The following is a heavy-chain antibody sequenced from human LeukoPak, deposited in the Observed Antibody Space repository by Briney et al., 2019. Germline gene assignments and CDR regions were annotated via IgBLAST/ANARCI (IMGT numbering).Heavy chain of an antibody. V-gene: IGHV3-48*02. CDR1: GFSFTSYS. D-gene: IGHD3-22*01. J-gene: IGHJ3*02. Sequence: PGRSLRVSCAASGFSFTSYSMNSVRQAPGKGLEWVSYISSSSSTIYYADSVKGRFTISRDNAKNSLYLQMNSLRDEDTAVYYCAGNCSGYYPYAFDRWGLGTMVTVSS. CDR2: ISSSSSTI. CDR3: AGNCSGYYPYAFDR.